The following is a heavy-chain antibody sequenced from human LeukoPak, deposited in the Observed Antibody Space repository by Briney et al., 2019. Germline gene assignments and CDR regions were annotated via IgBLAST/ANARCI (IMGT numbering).Heavy chain of an antibody. CDR1: GYTFTSYD. D-gene: IGHD3-3*01. J-gene: IGHJ4*02. Sequence: PVASVKVSCKASGYTFTSYDINWVRQATGQGLEWMGWINPNSGGTNYAQKFQGRVTMTRDTSISTAYMELSRLRSDDTAVYYCAREEWDYWGQGTLVTVSS. V-gene: IGHV1-2*02. CDR2: INPNSGGT. CDR3: AREEWDY.